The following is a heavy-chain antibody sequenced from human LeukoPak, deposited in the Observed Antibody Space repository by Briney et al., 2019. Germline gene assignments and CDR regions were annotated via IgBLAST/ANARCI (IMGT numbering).Heavy chain of an antibody. D-gene: IGHD3-22*01. CDR1: GGSFSGYY. V-gene: IGHV4-34*01. CDR2: INHSGST. Sequence: SETLSLTCAVYGGSFSGYYWSWIRQPPGKGLEWIGEINHSGSTNYNPSLKSRVTISVDTSKNQFSLKLSSVTAADTAVYYCARVSEISPSYYYDSSGYYYFDYWGQGTLVTVSS. J-gene: IGHJ4*02. CDR3: ARVSEISPSYYYDSSGYYYFDY.